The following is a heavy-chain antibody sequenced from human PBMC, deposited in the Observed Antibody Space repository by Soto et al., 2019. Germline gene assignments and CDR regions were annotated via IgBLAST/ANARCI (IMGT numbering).Heavy chain of an antibody. V-gene: IGHV3-23*01. Sequence: LRLSCAASGFTFSSYAMSWVRQAPGKGLEWVSAISGSGGSTYYADSVKGRFTISRDNSKNTLYLQMNSLRAEDTAVYYCAKGRIEYYYDSSGYYASFDYWGQGTLVTVSS. D-gene: IGHD3-22*01. J-gene: IGHJ4*02. CDR2: ISGSGGST. CDR3: AKGRIEYYYDSSGYYASFDY. CDR1: GFTFSSYA.